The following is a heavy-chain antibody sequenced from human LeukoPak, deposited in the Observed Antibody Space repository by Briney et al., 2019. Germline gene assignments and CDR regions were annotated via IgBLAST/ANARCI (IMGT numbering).Heavy chain of an antibody. CDR1: GFSLSSYA. Sequence: GGSLRLSCAASGFSLSSYAMHWVRQAPGKGLEYVSAISGSGGSTYYANSVKGRFTISRDNSKNTLYLQMSSLRAEDTAVYYCVKITSVTGGDCWGQGTRLTVSS. D-gene: IGHD1-1*01. J-gene: IGHJ4*02. V-gene: IGHV3-64D*06. CDR3: VKITSVTGGDC. CDR2: ISGSGGST.